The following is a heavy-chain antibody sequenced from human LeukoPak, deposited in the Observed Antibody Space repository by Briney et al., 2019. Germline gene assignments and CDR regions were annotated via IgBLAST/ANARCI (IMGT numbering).Heavy chain of an antibody. CDR3: ARVRDDILTGYYQFDY. CDR2: ISAYNGNT. Sequence: ASVKVSCKASGYTFTSYGISWVRQAPGQGLEWMGWISAYNGNTNYAQKLQGRVTMTTDTSTSTAYMELRSLRSDDTAVYFCARVRDDILTGYYQFDYWGQGTLVTVSS. D-gene: IGHD3-9*01. J-gene: IGHJ4*02. V-gene: IGHV1-18*01. CDR1: GYTFTSYG.